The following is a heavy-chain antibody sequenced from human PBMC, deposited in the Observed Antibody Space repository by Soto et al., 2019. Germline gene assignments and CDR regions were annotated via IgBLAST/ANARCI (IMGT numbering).Heavy chain of an antibody. V-gene: IGHV4-59*01. Sequence: PSETLSLTCTVYGGSLSRYYWAWIRQPPGKGLEWIGYVYSGGSTFYNPSLESRVTISRDTSKNQFSLRLTSVTAADTAVYYCARAPRRGDCFDFWGQGILVPVYS. CDR1: GGSLSRYY. CDR2: VYSGGST. CDR3: ARAPRRGDCFDF. J-gene: IGHJ4*02.